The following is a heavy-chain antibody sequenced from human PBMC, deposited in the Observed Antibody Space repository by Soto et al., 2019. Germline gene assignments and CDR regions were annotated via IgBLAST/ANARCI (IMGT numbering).Heavy chain of an antibody. J-gene: IGHJ4*02. CDR1: GGSFTSNNW. CDR3: ASRDPGTSVDY. CDR2: IYRTGST. V-gene: IGHV4-4*02. Sequence: TLSLPCAVSGGSFTSNNWWTWFRQPPGQGLEWIGEIYRTGSTNYNPSLKSRVTISLDKSENQFSLKVTSLTAADTAVYYCASRDPGTSVDYWGQGTLVTVSS. D-gene: IGHD1-7*01.